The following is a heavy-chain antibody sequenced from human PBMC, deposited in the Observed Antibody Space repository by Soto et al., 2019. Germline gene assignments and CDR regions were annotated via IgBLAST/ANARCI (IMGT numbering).Heavy chain of an antibody. J-gene: IGHJ5*02. CDR3: ARGIATGQLDP. D-gene: IGHD2-15*01. CDR1: GYTCTRYT. V-gene: IGHV1-3*01. Sequence: QVQLVQSGAEVKKPGASVKISCKASGYTCTRYTMNWVRQAPGQRLEWMGWINPDNGNTKSSQKFQDRVIITRDTSASTAYMDLSRLRSEDTAVYYCARGIATGQLDPWGQGTLVTVSS. CDR2: INPDNGNT.